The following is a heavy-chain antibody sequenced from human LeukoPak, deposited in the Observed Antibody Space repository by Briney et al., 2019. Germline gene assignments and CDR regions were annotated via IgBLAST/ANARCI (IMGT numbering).Heavy chain of an antibody. V-gene: IGHV1-2*02. D-gene: IGHD3-22*01. Sequence: ASVKASCKASGYTFTGYYMHWVRQAPGQGREGMGWINPNSGGTNYAQKFQGRVTMTRATSISTAYMELSRLRSDDTAVYYCARDIGDYYDSSGPQEDSGQGTLVTVSS. CDR2: INPNSGGT. CDR3: ARDIGDYYDSSGPQED. J-gene: IGHJ4*02. CDR1: GYTFTGYY.